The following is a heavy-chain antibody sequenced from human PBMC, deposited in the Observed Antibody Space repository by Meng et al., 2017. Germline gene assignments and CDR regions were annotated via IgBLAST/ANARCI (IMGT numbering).Heavy chain of an antibody. CDR3: ARQGRSGSYFVVFDY. CDR2: IIPILGIA. CDR1: GGTFSSYT. V-gene: IGHV1-69*02. D-gene: IGHD1-26*01. Sequence: SVKVSCKASGGTFSSYTISWVRQAPGQGLEWMGRIIPILGIANYAQKFQGRVTITADKSTSTAYMELSSLRSEDTAVYYCARQGRSGSYFVVFDYWGQGTLVTVSS. J-gene: IGHJ4*02.